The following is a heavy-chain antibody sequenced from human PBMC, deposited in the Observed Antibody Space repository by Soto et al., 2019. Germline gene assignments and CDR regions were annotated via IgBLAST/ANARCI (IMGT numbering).Heavy chain of an antibody. V-gene: IGHV3-23*01. J-gene: IGHJ5*02. D-gene: IGHD3-10*01. CDR3: AKGKSTGDIDWFDP. CDR2: LIGGHYGT. CDR1: GFTLRNYA. Sequence: GGSLRLSCTASGFTLRNYAIAWVRQAPGKGLEWVSTLIGGHYGTAYSYSVKGRFTVSRDNSKNCLYLQMNSLGVEDTAMYFCAKGKSTGDIDWFDPWGQGSLVTVSS.